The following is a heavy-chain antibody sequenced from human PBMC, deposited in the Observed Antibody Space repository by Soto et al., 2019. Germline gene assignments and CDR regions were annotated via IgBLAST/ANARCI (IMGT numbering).Heavy chain of an antibody. CDR2: ISYDGSNK. D-gene: IGHD4-17*01. J-gene: IGHJ4*02. Sequence: GGSLRLSCAASGFTFSSYGMHWVRQAPGKGLEWVAVISYDGSNKYYADSVKGRFTISRDNSKNTLYLQMNSLRAEDTAVYYCAKSIAPYGDPTGEDYWGQGTLVTVSS. CDR3: AKSIAPYGDPTGEDY. CDR1: GFTFSSYG. V-gene: IGHV3-30*18.